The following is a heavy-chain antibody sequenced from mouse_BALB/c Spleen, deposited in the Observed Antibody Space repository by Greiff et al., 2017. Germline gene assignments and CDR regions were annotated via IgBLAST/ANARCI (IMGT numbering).Heavy chain of an antibody. Sequence: VMLVESGPGLVAPSQSLSITCTVSGFSLTGYGVNWVRQPPGKGLEWLGMIWGDGSTDYNSALKSRLSISKDNSKSQVFLKMNSLQTDDTARYYCASQDYGNYAWFAYWGQGTLVTVSA. J-gene: IGHJ3*01. CDR3: ASQDYGNYAWFAY. V-gene: IGHV2-6-7*01. CDR1: GFSLTGYG. CDR2: IWGDGST. D-gene: IGHD2-1*01.